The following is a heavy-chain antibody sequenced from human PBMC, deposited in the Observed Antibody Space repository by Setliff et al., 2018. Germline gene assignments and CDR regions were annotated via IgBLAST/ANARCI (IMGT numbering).Heavy chain of an antibody. CDR3: ARVTGFSYMDV. J-gene: IGHJ6*03. D-gene: IGHD3-3*01. Sequence: SETLSLTCTVSGDSVSRAKYYWSWIRQSAGKGLECIGRIYTDGSTKYNPSLNSRVTLSIDTSKNQFSLRLSSVTAADTAVYFCARVTGFSYMDVWGKGTTVTVSS. V-gene: IGHV4-61*02. CDR1: GDSVSRAKYY. CDR2: IYTDGST.